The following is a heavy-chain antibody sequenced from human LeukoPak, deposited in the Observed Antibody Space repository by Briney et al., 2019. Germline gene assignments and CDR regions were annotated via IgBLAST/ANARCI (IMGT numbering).Heavy chain of an antibody. Sequence: PGGSLRLSCAASGFTFSSYAMSWVRQAPGGGLEWVSGISSGGGGTYYADSVKGWFTISRDNSKNTLSLKMNSLRVDDTAVYYCAKMSGYYWGVNWGQGTLVTVSS. CDR3: AKMSGYYWGVN. CDR1: GFTFSSYA. J-gene: IGHJ4*02. CDR2: ISSGGGGT. D-gene: IGHD3-3*01. V-gene: IGHV3-23*01.